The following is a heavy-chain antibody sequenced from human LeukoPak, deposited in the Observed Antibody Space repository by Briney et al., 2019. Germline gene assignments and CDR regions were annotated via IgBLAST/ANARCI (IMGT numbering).Heavy chain of an antibody. CDR2: IYYSGST. V-gene: IGHV4-31*03. CDR3: ARVIPYYDFWSGYPSTTNWFDP. J-gene: IGHJ5*02. Sequence: DPSQTLSLTCTVSGGSISSGGYYWSWIRQHPGKGLEWIGYIYYSGSTYYNPSLKSRVTISVDTSKNQVSLKLSSVTAADTAVYYCARVIPYYDFWSGYPSTTNWFDPWGQGTLVTVSS. CDR1: GGSISSGGYY. D-gene: IGHD3-3*01.